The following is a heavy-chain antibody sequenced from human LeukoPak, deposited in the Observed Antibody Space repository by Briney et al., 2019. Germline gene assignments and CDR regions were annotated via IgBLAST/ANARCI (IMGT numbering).Heavy chain of an antibody. CDR3: ARLDSSGWYHFEDY. Sequence: PSETLSLTCAVYGGSFSGYYWSWIRQPPGKGLEWIGEINHSGSTNYNPSLKSRVTISVDTSKNQFSLKLSSVTAADTAVYHCARLDSSGWYHFEDYWGQGTLVTVSS. CDR2: INHSGST. J-gene: IGHJ4*02. V-gene: IGHV4-34*01. CDR1: GGSFSGYY. D-gene: IGHD6-19*01.